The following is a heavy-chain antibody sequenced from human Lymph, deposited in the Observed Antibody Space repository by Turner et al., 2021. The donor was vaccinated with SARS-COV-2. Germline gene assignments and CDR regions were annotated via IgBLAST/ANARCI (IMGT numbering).Heavy chain of an antibody. D-gene: IGHD3-10*01. CDR1: AFTFSSYA. V-gene: IGHV3-23*01. J-gene: IGHJ4*02. Sequence: EVQLLESGGGLVQPGGSVRRSCTAFAFTFSSYAMSWVRQGPGRGLGWVSTISNSGGSTYYADSVKSRFTISRDNSKNTLDLQMNSLRAVDTAVYYCAKDPNLYILWAVDYWGQGTLVTVSS. CDR3: AKDPNLYILWAVDY. CDR2: ISNSGGST.